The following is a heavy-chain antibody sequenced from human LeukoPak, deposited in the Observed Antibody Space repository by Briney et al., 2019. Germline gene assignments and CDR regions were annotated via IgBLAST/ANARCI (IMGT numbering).Heavy chain of an antibody. CDR1: GGSISSYY. CDR2: IYTSGST. V-gene: IGHV4-4*07. D-gene: IGHD5-12*01. CDR3: ARSGYFNYYYYMDV. J-gene: IGHJ6*03. Sequence: SETLSLTCTVSGGSISSYYWSWIRQPAGKGLEWIGRIYTSGSTNYNPSLKSRVTISVDTPKNQFSLKLSSVTAADTAVYYCARSGYFNYYYYMDVWGKGTTVTISS.